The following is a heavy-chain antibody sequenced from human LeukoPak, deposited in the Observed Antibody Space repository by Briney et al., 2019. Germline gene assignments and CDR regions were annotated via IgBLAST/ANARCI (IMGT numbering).Heavy chain of an antibody. J-gene: IGHJ4*02. Sequence: PSETLSLTCTVSGGSISSYYWSWIRQPPGKGLEWIGYIYYSGSTNYNPSLKSRVTFFVDTSKDQFSLKLSSVTAADTAVYYCASSTGRGNYYGSGSFYKWDYWGQGTLVTVSS. CDR1: GGSISSYY. CDR2: IYYSGST. CDR3: ASSTGRGNYYGSGSFYKWDY. D-gene: IGHD3-10*01. V-gene: IGHV4-59*08.